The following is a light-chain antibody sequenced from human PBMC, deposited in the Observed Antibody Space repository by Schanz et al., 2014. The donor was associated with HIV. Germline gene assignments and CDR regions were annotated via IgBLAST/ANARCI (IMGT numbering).Light chain of an antibody. V-gene: IGKV1-39*01. CDR2: AAS. CDR1: QSISSY. J-gene: IGKJ2*01. CDR3: QQSYSATPYT. Sequence: DIQMTQSPSSLSASVGDRVTITCRASQSISSYLNWYQQKLGKAPKLLIYAASSLQSGVPSRFSGSGSGTDFTLTITSLQFEDFATYYCQQSYSATPYTFGQGTKVEIK.